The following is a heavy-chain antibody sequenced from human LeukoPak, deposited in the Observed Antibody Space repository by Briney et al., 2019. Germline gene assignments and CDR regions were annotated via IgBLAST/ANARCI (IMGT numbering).Heavy chain of an antibody. J-gene: IGHJ6*02. V-gene: IGHV1-18*01. CDR2: ISGYTGKA. CDR1: GYSFTSYG. CDR3: ARDAGQEWHYYGMGA. Sequence: ASVKVSCKASGYSFTSYGISWVRQAPGQGLEWLGRISGYTGKANYAEKFQGRVTMTMETSTRTVYMELRSLRSDDTAVYYCARDAGQEWHYYGMGAWGQGTTVTVSS. D-gene: IGHD3-3*01.